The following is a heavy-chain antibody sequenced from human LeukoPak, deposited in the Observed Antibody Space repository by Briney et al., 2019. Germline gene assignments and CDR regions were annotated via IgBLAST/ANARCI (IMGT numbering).Heavy chain of an antibody. D-gene: IGHD1-26*01. V-gene: IGHV4-59*01. CDR3: ARVRSGSYYRVRVYYFDY. CDR1: GGSISSYY. Sequence: KPSETLSLTCTVSGGSISSYYWSWIRQPPGKGLEWIGYIYYSGSTNYNPSLTSRVTISVDTSKNQFSLKLSSVTAADTAVYYCARVRSGSYYRVRVYYFDYWGQGTLVTVSS. CDR2: IYYSGST. J-gene: IGHJ4*02.